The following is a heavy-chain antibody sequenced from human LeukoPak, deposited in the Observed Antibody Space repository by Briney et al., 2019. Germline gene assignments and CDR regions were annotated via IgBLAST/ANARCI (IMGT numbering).Heavy chain of an antibody. CDR3: ARVYSTGWRFFDY. Sequence: SETLSLTCTVSGGSISSSSYYWGWIRQPPGKGLEWIGSIYYSGDTYYNPSLKSRRVTISVDTSKNQFSLRLSSVTAADTAVYYCARVYSTGWRFFDYWGQGTLVTVSS. V-gene: IGHV4-39*01. CDR1: GGSISSSSYY. CDR2: IYYSGDT. J-gene: IGHJ4*02. D-gene: IGHD6-19*01.